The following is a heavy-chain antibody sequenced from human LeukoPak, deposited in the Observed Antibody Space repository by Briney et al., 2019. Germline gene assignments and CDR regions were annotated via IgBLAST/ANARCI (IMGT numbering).Heavy chain of an antibody. Sequence: AGGSLRLSCAASGFTFSSYGMHRVRQAPGKGLEWVAFIRYDGSNKYYADSVKGRFTISRDNSKNTLYLQMNSLRAEDTAVYYCARRAGAYSHPYDYWGREPWSPSP. D-gene: IGHD4/OR15-4a*01. CDR3: ARRAGAYSHPYDY. J-gene: IGHJ4*02. V-gene: IGHV3-30*02. CDR2: IRYDGSNK. CDR1: GFTFSSYG.